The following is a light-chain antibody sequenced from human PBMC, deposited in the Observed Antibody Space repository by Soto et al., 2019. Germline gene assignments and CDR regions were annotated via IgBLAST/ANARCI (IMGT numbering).Light chain of an antibody. CDR3: QQSYNIPRAT. CDR1: QRVSSN. Sequence: MTQSPATLSVSPGERATLSCRASQRVSSNLAWYQQKPGKAPKVLIYAASSLQSGVPPRFSGSSSGTDFTLTISSLQPEDFATYFCQQSYNIPRATFGQGTKVEIK. J-gene: IGKJ1*01. V-gene: IGKV1-39*01. CDR2: AAS.